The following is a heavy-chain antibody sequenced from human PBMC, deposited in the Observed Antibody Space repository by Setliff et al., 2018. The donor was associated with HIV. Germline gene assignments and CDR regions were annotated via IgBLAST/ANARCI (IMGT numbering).Heavy chain of an antibody. Sequence: SVKVSCKASGGTFNTFGMNWVRQAPGQGLAWMGGIIPIARIPNYAQKFQDRVTITADESTSTVYMELSSLRSEDTAVYYCATYPGSGYDYYFDYWGQGTLVTVSS. CDR1: GGTFNTFG. CDR2: IIPIARIP. CDR3: ATYPGSGYDYYFDY. D-gene: IGHD3-3*01. J-gene: IGHJ4*02. V-gene: IGHV1-69*10.